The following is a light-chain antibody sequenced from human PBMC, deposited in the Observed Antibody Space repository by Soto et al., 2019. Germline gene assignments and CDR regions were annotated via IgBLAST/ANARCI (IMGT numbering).Light chain of an antibody. CDR3: QSYDSSLSGRV. J-gene: IGLJ3*02. V-gene: IGLV1-40*01. CDR1: SSNIGAGYD. CDR2: GNS. Sequence: QSVLTQPPSVSGAPGQRVTISYTGSSSNIGAGYDVHWYQQLPGTAPKLLIYGNSNRPSGVPDRFSGSKSGTSASLAITGLQAEDEADYCCQSYDSSLSGRVFGGGTKVTVL.